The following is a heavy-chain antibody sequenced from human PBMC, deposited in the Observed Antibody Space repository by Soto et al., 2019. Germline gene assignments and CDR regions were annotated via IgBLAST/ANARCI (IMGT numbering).Heavy chain of an antibody. D-gene: IGHD2-15*01. CDR1: GYTFTGYY. CDR3: ARSSSLGYCSGGSCSLYYFDY. V-gene: IGHV1-2*04. J-gene: IGHJ4*02. CDR2: INPNSGGT. Sequence: GASVKVSCKASGYTFTGYYMHWVRQAPGQGLEWMGWINPNSGGTNYAQKFQGWVTMTRDTSISTAYMELSRLRSDDTAVYYCARSSSLGYCSGGSCSLYYFDYWGQGTLVTVSS.